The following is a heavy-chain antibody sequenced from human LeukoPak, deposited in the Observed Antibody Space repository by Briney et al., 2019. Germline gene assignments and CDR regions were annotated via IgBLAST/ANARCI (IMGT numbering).Heavy chain of an antibody. CDR2: IFSGGST. J-gene: IGHJ4*02. V-gene: IGHV4-4*09. Sequence: SETLSLTCTVSGGSLSRHYCSWIRQAPGKGLEWIGFIFSGGSTNYNPSLKSRVSISMDTSQNQFSLKLSSVTAADTAVYYCARGRGPLRVEFGDWGQGALVTVSS. D-gene: IGHD3-16*01. CDR1: GGSLSRHY. CDR3: ARGRGPLRVEFGD.